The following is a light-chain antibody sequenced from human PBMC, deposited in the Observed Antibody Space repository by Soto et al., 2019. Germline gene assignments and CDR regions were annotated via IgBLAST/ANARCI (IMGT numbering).Light chain of an antibody. V-gene: IGKV3-20*01. Sequence: EIVLTQSPATLSLSPGETVTLSCRASQSVPQNYLAWYQQKPVQAPRLLIHGASTRATGIPDRFSGSGSGTDFTLAISRLEPEDFAVYFCQQYAVSPLTFGGGTNVEIK. CDR1: QSVPQNY. J-gene: IGKJ4*02. CDR2: GAS. CDR3: QQYAVSPLT.